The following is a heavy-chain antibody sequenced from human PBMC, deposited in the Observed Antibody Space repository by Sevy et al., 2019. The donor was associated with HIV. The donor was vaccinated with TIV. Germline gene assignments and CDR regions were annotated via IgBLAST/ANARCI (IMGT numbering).Heavy chain of an antibody. V-gene: IGHV3-9*01. Sequence: GGSLRLSCAASGFTFDDYAMHWVRQAPGKGLEWVSGISWNSGSIGYADSVKGRFTISRDNAKNSLYLQMNSLRAEDTALYYCAKDTRGRTYYYDSSGYYYVPYFDYWGQRTLVTVSS. CDR3: AKDTRGRTYYYDSSGYYYVPYFDY. D-gene: IGHD3-22*01. CDR2: ISWNSGSI. J-gene: IGHJ4*02. CDR1: GFTFDDYA.